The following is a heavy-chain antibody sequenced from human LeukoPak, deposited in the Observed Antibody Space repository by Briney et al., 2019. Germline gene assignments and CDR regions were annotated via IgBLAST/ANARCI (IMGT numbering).Heavy chain of an antibody. CDR3: AKYGLVHPFPYFDY. CDR1: GFTFSSYA. Sequence: GGSLRLSCAASGFTFSSYAMSWVRQAPGKGLEWVSAISGSGGSIYYADSVKGRFTISRDNSKNTLYLQMDSLRAEDTAVYYCAKYGLVHPFPYFDYWGQGTLVTVSS. D-gene: IGHD6-19*01. J-gene: IGHJ4*02. V-gene: IGHV3-23*01. CDR2: ISGSGGSI.